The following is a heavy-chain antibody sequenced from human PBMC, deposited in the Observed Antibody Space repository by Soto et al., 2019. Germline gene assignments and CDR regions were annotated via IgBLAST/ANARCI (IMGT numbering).Heavy chain of an antibody. CDR2: ISGTGGST. J-gene: IGHJ4*02. CDR3: ARGSAYSDYDLEY. Sequence: EVQLLESGGGLVRPGGSLRLSCAASGFTFTSYAMTWVRQAPGKGLGWVSGISGTGGSTYYADSVKGRFTISRDKSKNTLYLHVNSLRAEDTAVYYCARGSAYSDYDLEYWGQGTLVTVSS. CDR1: GFTFTSYA. V-gene: IGHV3-23*01. D-gene: IGHD4-17*01.